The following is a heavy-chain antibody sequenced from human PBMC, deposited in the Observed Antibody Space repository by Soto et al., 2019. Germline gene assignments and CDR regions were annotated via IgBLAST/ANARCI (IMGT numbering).Heavy chain of an antibody. J-gene: IGHJ4*02. D-gene: IGHD5-12*01. CDR1: GFTFSSYA. CDR2: ISGSGGST. Sequence: PGGSLRLSCAASGFTFSSYAMSWVRQAPGKGLEWVAAISGSGGSTFYADPVKGRFTISRDNSKTTLYLQMNSLGAEDTAVYYCTTDPLVATISGADYWGQGTLVTVSS. CDR3: TTDPLVATISGADY. V-gene: IGHV3-23*01.